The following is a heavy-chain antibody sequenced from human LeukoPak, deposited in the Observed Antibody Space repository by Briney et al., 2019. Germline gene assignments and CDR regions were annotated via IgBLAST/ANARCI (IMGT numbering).Heavy chain of an antibody. CDR2: ISAYNGNT. CDR1: GYTFTSYG. J-gene: IGHJ4*02. D-gene: IGHD3-16*02. Sequence: ASVKVSCKASGYTFTSYGISWVRQAPGQGREWMGWISAYNGNTNYAQKLQGRVTMTTDTSTRTAYMELRSLRSDDTAVYYCTTDSVGSYRSNHDYWGQGTLVTVSS. V-gene: IGHV1-18*01. CDR3: TTDSVGSYRSNHDY.